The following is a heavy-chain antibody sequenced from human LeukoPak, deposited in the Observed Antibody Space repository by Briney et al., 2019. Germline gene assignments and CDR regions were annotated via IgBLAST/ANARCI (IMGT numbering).Heavy chain of an antibody. V-gene: IGHV1-18*01. Sequence: GASVKVSCKASGYTFSSYGISWVRQAPGQGLEWMGWISVYNANTGQSKKLQGRVTMTTDTSTSTAYMELRSLRSDDTAVYYCARGTGSWLRLTRWFDPWGQGTLVTVSS. J-gene: IGHJ5*02. CDR1: GYTFSSYG. CDR2: ISVYNANT. CDR3: ARGTGSWLRLTRWFDP. D-gene: IGHD5-12*01.